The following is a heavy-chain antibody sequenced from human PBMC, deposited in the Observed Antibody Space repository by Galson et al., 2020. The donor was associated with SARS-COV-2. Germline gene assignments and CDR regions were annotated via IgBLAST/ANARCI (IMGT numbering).Heavy chain of an antibody. J-gene: IGHJ5*02. Sequence: SVKVSCKASGGTFSSYAISWVRQAPGQGLEWMGGIIPILGIANYAQKFQGRVTLTADKSTSTAYMELSSLRSEDTAVYYCARAGGFLEWFSSRTYNWFDPWGQGTRVTVSS. D-gene: IGHD3-3*01. CDR1: GGTFSSYA. CDR2: IIPILGIA. CDR3: ARAGGFLEWFSSRTYNWFDP. V-gene: IGHV1-69*10.